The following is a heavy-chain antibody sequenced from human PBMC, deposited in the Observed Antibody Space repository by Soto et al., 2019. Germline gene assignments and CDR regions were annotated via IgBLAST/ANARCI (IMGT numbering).Heavy chain of an antibody. V-gene: IGHV3-30-3*01. CDR2: ISYDGSNK. D-gene: IGHD3-22*01. Sequence: GGSLRLSCAASGFTFSSYAMHWVRQAPGKGLEWVAVISYDGSNKYYADSVKGRFTISRDNSKNTLYLQMNSLRAEDTAVYYCARGYYYDSSGYYHYYGMDVWGQGTTVTVSS. CDR3: ARGYYYDSSGYYHYYGMDV. CDR1: GFTFSSYA. J-gene: IGHJ6*02.